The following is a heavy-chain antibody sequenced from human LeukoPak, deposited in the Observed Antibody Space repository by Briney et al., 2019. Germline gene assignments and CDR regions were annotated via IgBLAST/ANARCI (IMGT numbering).Heavy chain of an antibody. CDR2: IGGSVGDT. CDR1: GVTFSSYA. CDR3: AKDQREYDGPWFDY. D-gene: IGHD3-3*01. J-gene: IGHJ4*02. Sequence: GGSLRLSCAASGVTFSSYAMSCVRQAPGKGLEWCSGIGGSVGDTYYADSVKGRVTISRDNSKNTLYLQMNSLSAEDTAVYYCAKDQREYDGPWFDYWGQGTLVTVSS. V-gene: IGHV3-23*01.